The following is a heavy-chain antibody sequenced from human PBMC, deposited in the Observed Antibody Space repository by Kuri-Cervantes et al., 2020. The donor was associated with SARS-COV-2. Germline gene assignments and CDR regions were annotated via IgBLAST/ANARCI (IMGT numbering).Heavy chain of an antibody. V-gene: IGHV3-33*01. D-gene: IGHD3-10*02. CDR3: ARALYGGRLDYSPTSSYYYEGMDV. CDR1: EFTFSSYG. Sequence: GGSLRLSCAASEFTFSSYGMHWVRQAPGKGLEWVAVIWSDGTNKYYADSAKGRFTISRDNSKNTLYLQMDSLRAEDTAVYFCARALYGGRLDYSPTSSYYYEGMDVWGQGTMVTVSS. CDR2: IWSDGTNK. J-gene: IGHJ6*02.